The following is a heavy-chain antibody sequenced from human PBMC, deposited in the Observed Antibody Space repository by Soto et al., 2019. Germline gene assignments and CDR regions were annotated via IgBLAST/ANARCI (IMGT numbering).Heavy chain of an antibody. CDR2: IPYDGSNK. CDR3: ARVPPPDYGDYVYFDY. Sequence: VGSLRLSCAASGFTFSSYAMHWVRQAPGKGLEWVAVIPYDGSNKYYADSVKGRFTISRDNSKNTLYLQMNSLRAEDTAVYYCARVPPPDYGDYVYFDYWGQGTLVTVSS. CDR1: GFTFSSYA. D-gene: IGHD4-17*01. V-gene: IGHV3-30-3*01. J-gene: IGHJ4*02.